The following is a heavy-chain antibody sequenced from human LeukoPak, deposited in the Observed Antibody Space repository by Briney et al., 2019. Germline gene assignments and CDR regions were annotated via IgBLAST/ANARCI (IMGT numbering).Heavy chain of an antibody. Sequence: GGSLRLSCAASGFTFSSYWMSWVRQAPGKGLEWVANIKQDGSEKYYVDSVKGRFTISRDNAKNSLYLQMNSLRAEDTAVYYCARVTRYCSGASCYEYPPSYWGQGTLVTVSS. CDR3: ARVTRYCSGASCYEYPPSY. V-gene: IGHV3-7*01. D-gene: IGHD2-15*01. CDR2: IKQDGSEK. J-gene: IGHJ4*02. CDR1: GFTFSSYW.